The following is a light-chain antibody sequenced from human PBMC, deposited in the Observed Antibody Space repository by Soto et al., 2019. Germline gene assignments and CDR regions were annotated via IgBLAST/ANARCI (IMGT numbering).Light chain of an antibody. CDR3: CSYAGSYTVL. J-gene: IGLJ2*01. V-gene: IGLV2-11*01. Sequence: QSALTQPRSVSGSPGQSVTISCTGTSSDVGGYNYVSWFQQHPGKAPKVMIYDVTERPSGVPDRFSGSKSGNTASLTISGLQADDEADYYCCSYAGSYTVLFGGGTKLTVL. CDR2: DVT. CDR1: SSDVGGYNY.